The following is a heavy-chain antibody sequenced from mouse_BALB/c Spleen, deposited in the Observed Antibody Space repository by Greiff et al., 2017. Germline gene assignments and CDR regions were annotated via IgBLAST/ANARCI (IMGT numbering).Heavy chain of an antibody. CDR3: ARSPKSTMITTEKYAWFAY. J-gene: IGHJ3*01. CDR1: GYTFTSYV. V-gene: IGHV1-14*01. CDR2: INPYNDGT. Sequence: VQLQQSGPELVKPGASVKMSCTASGYTFTSYVMHWVKQKPGQGLEWIGYINPYNDGTKYNEKFKGKATLNSDKSSSTTYMELSSLTSEDSAVYYCARSPKSTMITTEKYAWFAYWGQGTLVTVSA. D-gene: IGHD2-4*01.